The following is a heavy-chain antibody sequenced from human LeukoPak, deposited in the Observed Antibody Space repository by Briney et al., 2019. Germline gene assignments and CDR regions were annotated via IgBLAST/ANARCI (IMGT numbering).Heavy chain of an antibody. J-gene: IGHJ4*02. CDR1: GYTFTSYY. CDR3: ARGYCSSTSCYGTFDY. CDR2: INPSGGST. V-gene: IGHV1-46*01. D-gene: IGHD2-2*01. Sequence: GASVKVSCKASGYTFTSYYMHWVRQAPGQGLEWMGIINPSGGSTSYAQKFQGRVTMTRDTSTSTVYMELSSLRSEDTAVYYCARGYCSSTSCYGTFDYWGQGTLVTVSS.